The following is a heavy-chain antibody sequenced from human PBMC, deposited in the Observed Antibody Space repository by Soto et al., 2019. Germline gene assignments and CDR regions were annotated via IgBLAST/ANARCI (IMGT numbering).Heavy chain of an antibody. Sequence: ASVKVSCKASGYTFTSYDINWLRQATGQGLEWMGWMNPNSGNTGYAQKFQGRVTMTRNTSISTAYMELSSLRSEDTAVYYCARTPVGGGFGEFPDYWGQGTLVTVSS. D-gene: IGHD3-10*01. CDR3: ARTPVGGGFGEFPDY. J-gene: IGHJ4*02. CDR1: GYTFTSYD. CDR2: MNPNSGNT. V-gene: IGHV1-8*01.